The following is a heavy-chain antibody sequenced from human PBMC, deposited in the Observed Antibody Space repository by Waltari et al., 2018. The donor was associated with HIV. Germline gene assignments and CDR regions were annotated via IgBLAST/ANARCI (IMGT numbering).Heavy chain of an antibody. V-gene: IGHV3-74*01. CDR1: GFTFSSYW. J-gene: IGHJ5*02. CDR3: ARVQGYSYAVNWFDP. CDR2: NNSDGSST. D-gene: IGHD5-18*01. Sequence: EVQLVESGGGLVQPGGSLRLSCAASGFTFSSYWMHWVRQAPGKGLVWVSRNNSDGSSTSYADSVKGRFTISRDNAKNTLYLQMNSLRAEDTAVYYCARVQGYSYAVNWFDPWGQGTLVTVSS.